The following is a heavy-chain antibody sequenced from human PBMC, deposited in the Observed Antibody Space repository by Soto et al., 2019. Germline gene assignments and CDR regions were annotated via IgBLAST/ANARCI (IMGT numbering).Heavy chain of an antibody. J-gene: IGHJ2*01. CDR1: GFTFSTYA. CDR2: ISYEGSTT. D-gene: IGHD3-9*01. Sequence: QVQLVESGGGVVQPGRSLRLSCAASGFTFSTYAMHWVRQSPGTGLEWLAVISYEGSTTHYLDSVKGRFTISRDNSKNTLDLQMNSRRADDTAVYYCARGYYDLLTGFSYWYFDLWGRGTLVTVSS. CDR3: ARGYYDLLTGFSYWYFDL. V-gene: IGHV3-30-3*01.